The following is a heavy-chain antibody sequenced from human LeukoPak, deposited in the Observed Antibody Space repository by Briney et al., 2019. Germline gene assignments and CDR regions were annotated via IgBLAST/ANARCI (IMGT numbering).Heavy chain of an antibody. Sequence: ASVKVSCKASGYTFTSYDINWVRQATGQGLEWMEWMNPNSGNIGYAQKFQGRVTITRNTSISTAYMELSSLRSEDTAVYYCARGNGRSIAVARYYFDYWGQGTLVTVSS. V-gene: IGHV1-8*03. CDR2: MNPNSGNI. D-gene: IGHD6-19*01. J-gene: IGHJ4*02. CDR3: ARGNGRSIAVARYYFDY. CDR1: GYTFTSYD.